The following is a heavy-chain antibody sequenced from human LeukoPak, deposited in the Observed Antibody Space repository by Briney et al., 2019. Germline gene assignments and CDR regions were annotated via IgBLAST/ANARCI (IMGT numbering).Heavy chain of an antibody. CDR2: IKEDGSER. D-gene: IGHD3-9*01. CDR3: ARGPSPYYDILTGFFDY. V-gene: IGHV3-7*04. Sequence: GGSLRLSCAASRFTFSIYWMSWVRQAPGKGLEWVANIKEDGSERYYVDSVKGRFTISRDNAKNSLYLQMNSLRAEDTAVYYCARGPSPYYDILTGFFDYWGQGTLVTVSS. CDR1: RFTFSIYW. J-gene: IGHJ4*02.